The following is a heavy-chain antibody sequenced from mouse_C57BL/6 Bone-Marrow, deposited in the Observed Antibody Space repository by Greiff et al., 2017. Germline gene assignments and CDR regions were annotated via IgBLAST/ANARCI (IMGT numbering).Heavy chain of an antibody. J-gene: IGHJ2*01. Sequence: VQLQQSGAELVRPGTSVKVSCKASGYAFTNYLIAWVKQRPGQGLEWIGVINPGSGGTNYNEKFKGKATLTADKSSSTAYMQLSSLTSEDSAVYFCARRIYYGSSYYFDYWGQGTTLTVSS. D-gene: IGHD1-1*01. CDR1: GYAFTNYL. CDR2: INPGSGGT. CDR3: ARRIYYGSSYYFDY. V-gene: IGHV1-54*01.